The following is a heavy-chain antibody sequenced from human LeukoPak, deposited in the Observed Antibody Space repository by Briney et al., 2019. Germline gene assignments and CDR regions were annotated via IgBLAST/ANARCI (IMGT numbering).Heavy chain of an antibody. J-gene: IGHJ6*03. CDR3: ARDLPSGWLQPYYYMDV. V-gene: IGHV3-21*01. CDR1: GFTFSSYR. Sequence: GGSLRLSCAASGFTFSSYRMNWVRQAPRKGLEWVSSISSSSSLIYNADSVNGRFTISKDNAKNSLYLQMNSLRAEDTAVYHCARDLPSGWLQPYYYMDVWGKGTTVTVSS. CDR2: ISSSSSLI. D-gene: IGHD5-24*01.